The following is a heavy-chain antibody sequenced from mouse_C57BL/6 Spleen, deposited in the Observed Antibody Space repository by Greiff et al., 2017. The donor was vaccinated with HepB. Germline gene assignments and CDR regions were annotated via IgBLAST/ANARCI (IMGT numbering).Heavy chain of an antibody. Sequence: VQLKESGGDLVKPGGSLKLSCAASGFTFSSYGMSWVRQTPDKRLEWVATISSGGSYTYYPDSVKGRFTISRDNAKNTLYLQMSSLKSEDTAMYYCARAPDYYGSSYGYFDVWGTGTTVTVSS. D-gene: IGHD1-1*01. CDR3: ARAPDYYGSSYGYFDV. CDR1: GFTFSSYG. J-gene: IGHJ1*03. V-gene: IGHV5-6*01. CDR2: ISSGGSYT.